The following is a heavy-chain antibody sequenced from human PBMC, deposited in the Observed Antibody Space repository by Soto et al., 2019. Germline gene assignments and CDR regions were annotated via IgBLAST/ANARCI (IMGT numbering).Heavy chain of an antibody. Sequence: EVQLLESGGDLVQPGGSLRLSCAASGFTFSSYAMTWVRQAPGEGLEWVSGISGSGGSTNYADSVKGRFTISRDNSKNTLYLQMNSLRAEDTAVYYCATALYPGVAVAGTYWGQGTLLTVSS. CDR1: GFTFSSYA. J-gene: IGHJ4*02. D-gene: IGHD6-19*01. CDR2: ISGSGGST. CDR3: ATALYPGVAVAGTY. V-gene: IGHV3-23*01.